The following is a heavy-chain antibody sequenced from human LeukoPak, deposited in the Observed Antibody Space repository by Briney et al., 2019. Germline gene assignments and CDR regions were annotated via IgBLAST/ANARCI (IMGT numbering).Heavy chain of an antibody. V-gene: IGHV4-59*01. D-gene: IGHD6-13*01. J-gene: IGHJ6*02. CDR3: AREGRQQSPPV. CDR1: GGSISSYY. CDR2: IYYSGST. Sequence: SETLSLTCTVSGGSISSYYWSWLRQPPGKGLEWVGYIYYSGSTNYNPSLKSRVTISVDTSKNQFSLKLSSVTAADTVVYYCAREGRQQSPPVWGQGTTDSVSS.